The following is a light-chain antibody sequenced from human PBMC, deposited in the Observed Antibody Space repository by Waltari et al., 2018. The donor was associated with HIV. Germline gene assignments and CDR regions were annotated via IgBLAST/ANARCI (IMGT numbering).Light chain of an antibody. CDR1: GRAFGGYNC. J-gene: IGLJ1*01. CDR2: DVS. Sequence: QSALTQPAAVSASPGKSANIPWPGTGRAFGGYNCASWYQHHPGKAPKLMIYDVSNRPSGVSNRFSGSKSGNTASLTISGLQAEDEADYYCSSYTSSSPYAFGTGTKVTVL. CDR3: SSYTSSSPYA. V-gene: IGLV2-14*03.